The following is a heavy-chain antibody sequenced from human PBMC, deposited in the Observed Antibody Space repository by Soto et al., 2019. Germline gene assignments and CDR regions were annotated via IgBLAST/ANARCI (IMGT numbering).Heavy chain of an antibody. CDR3: AKDRFCSGGSCYTDY. CDR1: GFIFSSFA. Sequence: LRLSCAASGFIFSSFAMSWVRQAPGKGLEWVSTISGSDGSTYYADSVQGRFTISRDNSKNTLSLQMNSLRAEDTAVYYCAKDRFCSGGSCYTDYWGQGTLVTVSS. D-gene: IGHD2-15*01. J-gene: IGHJ4*02. CDR2: ISGSDGST. V-gene: IGHV3-23*01.